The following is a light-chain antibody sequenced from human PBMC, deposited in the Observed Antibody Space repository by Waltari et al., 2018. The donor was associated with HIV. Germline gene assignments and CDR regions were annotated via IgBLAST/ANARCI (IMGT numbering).Light chain of an antibody. Sequence: QSALTQPATVSGSPGQSITISCTGGSNDVGGYNYVSWYQHLPGKAPKLIIYEVRNRPSGVSNRFSGSKSGNTASLTISGLQAEDEADYYCTPYASSSSLLFGGGTKLTVL. CDR1: SNDVGGYNY. CDR3: TPYASSSSLL. CDR2: EVR. V-gene: IGLV2-14*01. J-gene: IGLJ2*01.